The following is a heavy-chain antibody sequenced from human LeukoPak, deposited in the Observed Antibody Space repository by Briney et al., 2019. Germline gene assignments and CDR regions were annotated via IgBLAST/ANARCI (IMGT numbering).Heavy chain of an antibody. CDR1: GGTFSSYA. CDR3: ARGGLGYSGSSDYYYGMDV. Sequence: SVTVSCKASGGTFSSYAISWVRQAPGQGLEWMGGIIPIFGTANYAQKFQGRVTITADESTSTAYMELSSLRSEDTAVYYCARGGLGYSGSSDYYYGMDVWGQGTTVTVSS. V-gene: IGHV1-69*13. CDR2: IIPIFGTA. J-gene: IGHJ6*02. D-gene: IGHD1-26*01.